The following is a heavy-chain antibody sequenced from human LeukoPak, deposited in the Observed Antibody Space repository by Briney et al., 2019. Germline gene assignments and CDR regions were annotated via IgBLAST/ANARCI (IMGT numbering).Heavy chain of an antibody. CDR3: ARTRLNWGHAFDI. D-gene: IGHD7-27*01. Sequence: WGSLSLSCAASGFTFSSYTMNWVRQPPGKGLEWVSYISRGGGIIYYADSVKGRFTISRDNAKNSLYLQMNSLRAEDTAVYYCARTRLNWGHAFDIWGQGTMLSVPS. CDR1: GFTFSSYT. J-gene: IGHJ3*02. CDR2: ISRGGGII. V-gene: IGHV3-48*04.